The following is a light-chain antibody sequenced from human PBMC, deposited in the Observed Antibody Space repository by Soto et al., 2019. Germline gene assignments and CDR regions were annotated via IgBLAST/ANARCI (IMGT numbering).Light chain of an antibody. CDR1: QTVNSIY. J-gene: IGKJ1*01. Sequence: EIVLTQSPGTLSLSPGERATLSCRASQTVNSIYLAWYQQKPGQAPRLLIYGTSNRATGIPDRFSGSGSGTDFTLTISRLEPEDFAVYYCQHYDTSPRTFGQGTKVDIK. CDR2: GTS. CDR3: QHYDTSPRT. V-gene: IGKV3-20*01.